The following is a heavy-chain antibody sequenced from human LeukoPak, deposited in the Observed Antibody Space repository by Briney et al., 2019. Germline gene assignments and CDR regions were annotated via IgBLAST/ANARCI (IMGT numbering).Heavy chain of an antibody. CDR2: IYYSGST. V-gene: IGHV4-59*01. CDR1: GGSLSSYY. J-gene: IGHJ6*03. Sequence: SETLSLTCTVSGGSLSSYYWTWIRQPPGKGLEWIGYIYYSGSTNYNPSLKSRVTISVDTSKNQFSLKLSSVTAADTAVYYCARSGYYYNYYYYYMDVWGKGTTVTISS. D-gene: IGHD3-10*01. CDR3: ARSGYYYNYYYYYMDV.